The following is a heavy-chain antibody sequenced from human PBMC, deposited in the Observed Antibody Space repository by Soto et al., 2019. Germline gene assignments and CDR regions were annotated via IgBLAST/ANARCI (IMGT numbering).Heavy chain of an antibody. CDR1: GYSISSGYY. V-gene: IGHV4-38-2*02. CDR3: ARDIGGFGELNWFDP. Sequence: SETLSLTCAVSGYSISSGYYWGWIRQPPGKGLEWIGSIYHSGSTYYNPSLKSRVTISVDTSKNQFSLKLSSVTAADTAVCYCARDIGGFGELNWFDPWGQGTLVTVSS. J-gene: IGHJ5*02. D-gene: IGHD3-10*01. CDR2: IYHSGST.